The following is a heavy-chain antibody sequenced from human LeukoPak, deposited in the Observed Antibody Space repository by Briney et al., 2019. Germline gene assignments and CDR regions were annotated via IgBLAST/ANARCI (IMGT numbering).Heavy chain of an antibody. CDR2: INVVNGYT. V-gene: IGHV1-3*01. D-gene: IGHD1-20*01. Sequence: ASVKVSCKASGYTFTSFGIHWVRQAPGQRLEWMGWINVVNGYTKYPQNFQGRVTITRDTSASTAYMELSSLTSEDTAVYYCAREPEYNWNGYADYWGQGTLVTVSS. CDR1: GYTFTSFG. CDR3: AREPEYNWNGYADY. J-gene: IGHJ4*02.